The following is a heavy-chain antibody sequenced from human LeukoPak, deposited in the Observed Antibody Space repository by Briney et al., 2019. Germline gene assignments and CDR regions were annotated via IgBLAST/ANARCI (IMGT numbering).Heavy chain of an antibody. Sequence: SETLSLTCTVSGGSISSYYWSWIRQPPGKGLEWIGYIYYSGSTNYNPSLKSRVTISVDTSKNQFSLKLSSVTAADTAVYYCARHVRRPTDYLGYWGQGTLVTVSS. V-gene: IGHV4-59*08. J-gene: IGHJ4*02. CDR3: ARHVRRPTDYLGY. CDR1: GGSISSYY. D-gene: IGHD2-21*02. CDR2: IYYSGST.